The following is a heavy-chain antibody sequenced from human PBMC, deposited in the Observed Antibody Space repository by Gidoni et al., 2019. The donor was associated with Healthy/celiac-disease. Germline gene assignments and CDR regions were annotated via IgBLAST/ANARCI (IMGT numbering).Heavy chain of an antibody. CDR2: IIPIFGTA. CDR1: GGTFSSYA. J-gene: IGHJ4*02. CDR3: ARDRHSSSWSKDYYFDY. V-gene: IGHV1-69*01. Sequence: QVQLVQSGAEVKKPGSSVKASCKASGGTFSSYAINWVRQAPGQGLEWMGGIIPIFGTANYAQKFQGRVTITADESTSTAYMELSSLRSEDTAVYYCARDRHSSSWSKDYYFDYWGQGTLVTVSS. D-gene: IGHD6-13*01.